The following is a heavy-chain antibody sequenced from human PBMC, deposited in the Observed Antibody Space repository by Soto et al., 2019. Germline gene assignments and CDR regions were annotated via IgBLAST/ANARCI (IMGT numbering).Heavy chain of an antibody. V-gene: IGHV3-7*03. CDR1: GFTFSSYW. J-gene: IGHJ6*02. Sequence: PGGSLRLSCAASGFTFSSYWMSWVRQAPGKGLEWVANIKQDGSEKYYLDSVKGRFTISRDNAKNSLYLQMNSLRAEDTAVYYWASASFPSAITHTLYYYYYAMDVWGQGATVTGSS. D-gene: IGHD2-2*02. CDR3: ASASFPSAITHTLYYYYYAMDV. CDR2: IKQDGSEK.